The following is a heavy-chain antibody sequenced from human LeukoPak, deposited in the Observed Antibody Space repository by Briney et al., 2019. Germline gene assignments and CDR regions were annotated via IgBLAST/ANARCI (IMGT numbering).Heavy chain of an antibody. CDR3: ARDLVTVTKGFDI. CDR1: GDSFSSYY. Sequence: SETLSLTCAVSGDSFSSYYWTWIRQPPGRGLEWIGYISYIGTTKYNPSLKSRVTIPIGPSKNQFSLQLSSVTTADTAVYYCARDLVTVTKGFDIWGLGTMVSVSS. D-gene: IGHD4-17*01. J-gene: IGHJ3*02. V-gene: IGHV4-59*01. CDR2: ISYIGTT.